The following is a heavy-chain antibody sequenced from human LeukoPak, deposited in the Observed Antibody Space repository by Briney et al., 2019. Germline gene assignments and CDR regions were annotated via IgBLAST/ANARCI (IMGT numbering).Heavy chain of an antibody. CDR1: GFTFSSYA. D-gene: IGHD3-22*01. CDR2: ISYDGSNK. J-gene: IGHJ4*02. V-gene: IGHV3-30-3*01. CDR3: ARDADYYDSSGLIDY. Sequence: GRSLRLSCAASGFTFSSYAMHWVRQAPGKGLEWVAVISYDGSNKYYADSVKGRFTISRDNSKNTLYLQMNSLRAEDTAVYYCARDADYYDSSGLIDYWGQGTLVTVSS.